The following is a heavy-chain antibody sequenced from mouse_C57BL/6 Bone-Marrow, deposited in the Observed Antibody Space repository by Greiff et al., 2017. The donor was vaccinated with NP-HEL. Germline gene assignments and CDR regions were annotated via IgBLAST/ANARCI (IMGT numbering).Heavy chain of an antibody. D-gene: IGHD2-5*01. J-gene: IGHJ3*01. CDR1: GYSFTDYN. CDR2: INPNYGTT. CDR3: ARKDYSNYCWFAY. Sequence: VQLKESGPELVKPGASVKISCKASGYSFTDYNMNWVKQSNGKSLEWIGVINPNYGTTSYNQKFKGKATLTVDQSSSTAYMQLNSLTSEDSAVYYCARKDYSNYCWFAYWGQGTLVTVSA. V-gene: IGHV1-39*01.